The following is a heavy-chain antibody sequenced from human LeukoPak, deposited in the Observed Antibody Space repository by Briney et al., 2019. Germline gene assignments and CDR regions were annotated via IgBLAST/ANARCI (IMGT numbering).Heavy chain of an antibody. CDR3: ATGPTYYDILTGYYPTYFDY. CDR2: IIPIFGTA. D-gene: IGHD3-9*01. Sequence: SVKVSCTASGGTFSSYAISWVRQAPGQGLEWMGGIIPIFGTANYAQKFQGRVTITTDESTSTAYMELSSLRSEDTAVYYCATGPTYYDILTGYYPTYFDYWGQGTLVTVSS. CDR1: GGTFSSYA. V-gene: IGHV1-69*05. J-gene: IGHJ4*02.